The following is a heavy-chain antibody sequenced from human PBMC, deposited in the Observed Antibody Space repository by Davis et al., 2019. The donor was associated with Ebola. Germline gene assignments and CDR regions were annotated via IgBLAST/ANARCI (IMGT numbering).Heavy chain of an antibody. V-gene: IGHV1-8*01. J-gene: IGHJ6*02. CDR2: MNPNSGNT. D-gene: IGHD4-17*01. CDR1: GYTFTGYD. Sequence: AASVKVSCKASGYTFTGYDINWVRQATGQGLEWMGWMNPNSGNTGYAQKFQGRVTMTRNTSISTAYMELSSLRSEDTAVYYCARYYGDFYYYGMDVWGQGTTVTVSS. CDR3: ARYYGDFYYYGMDV.